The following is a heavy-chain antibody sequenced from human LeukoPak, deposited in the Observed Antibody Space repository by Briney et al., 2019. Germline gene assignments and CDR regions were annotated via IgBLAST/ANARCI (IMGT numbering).Heavy chain of an antibody. J-gene: IGHJ4*02. D-gene: IGHD3-10*01. CDR3: ARVLWFGESFDY. CDR2: ISAYNGNT. Sequence: ASVKVSCKASGYTFTSYGISWVRQAPGQGLEWMGWISAYNGNTNYAQKLQGRVTMTTDTSTSTAYMELSSLRSEDTAVYYCARVLWFGESFDYWGQGTLVTVSS. V-gene: IGHV1-18*01. CDR1: GYTFTSYG.